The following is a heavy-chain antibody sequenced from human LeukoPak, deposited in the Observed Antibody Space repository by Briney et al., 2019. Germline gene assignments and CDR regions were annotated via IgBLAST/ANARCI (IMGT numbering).Heavy chain of an antibody. CDR1: GFTFSSYG. Sequence: GGSLRLSCAASGFTFSSYGMHWVRQAPGKGLEWVALIWYYGLNKNYADSVKGRFTISRDNTKNTLYLQMNSLLAEDTAVYYRARTEHYSGRSGYYYFDYWGQGTRVTVSS. CDR2: IWYYGLNK. D-gene: IGHD3-22*01. J-gene: IGHJ4*02. V-gene: IGHV3-33*01. CDR3: ARTEHYSGRSGYYYFDY.